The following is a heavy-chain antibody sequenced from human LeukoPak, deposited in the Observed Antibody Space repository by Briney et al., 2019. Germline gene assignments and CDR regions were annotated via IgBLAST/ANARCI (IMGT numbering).Heavy chain of an antibody. Sequence: GESLKISCKGSGYTFSDFWIVWVRQMPGQGLELMGIIYPADSDTRYSPFFQGQVTISADKSISTAYLQWSSLKTSDTAMYYCARLPHCGSDCYPNWFDSWGQGTLVTVSS. CDR2: IYPADSDT. D-gene: IGHD2-21*02. CDR1: GYTFSDFW. CDR3: ARLPHCGSDCYPNWFDS. V-gene: IGHV5-51*01. J-gene: IGHJ5*01.